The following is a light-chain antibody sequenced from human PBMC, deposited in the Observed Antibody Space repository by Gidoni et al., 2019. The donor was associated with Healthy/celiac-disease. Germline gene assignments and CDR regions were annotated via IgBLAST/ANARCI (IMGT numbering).Light chain of an antibody. V-gene: IGLV1-40*01. J-gene: IGLJ1*01. Sequence: QPVLTQPPSVSGAPGQRVTIPCTGSSSNIGAGYDVHWYQQLPGTAPKLHIYGSSNRPSGVPDRFSGSKSGTSASLAITGLQAEDEADYDCQSYDSSLSGYVFGTGTKVTVL. CDR2: GSS. CDR3: QSYDSSLSGYV. CDR1: SSNIGAGYD.